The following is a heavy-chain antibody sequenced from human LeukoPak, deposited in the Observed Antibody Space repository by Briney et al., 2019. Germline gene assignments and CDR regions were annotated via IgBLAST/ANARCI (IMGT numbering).Heavy chain of an antibody. CDR2: ISGGSSYL. D-gene: IGHD6-13*01. J-gene: IGHJ4*02. V-gene: IGHV3-21*01. CDR3: ARDHSSSYYSYDF. CDR1: GFIFSSYN. Sequence: GGSLRLSCAASGFIFSSYNMNWVRQAPGKGLEWVSSISGGSSYLYYADSVKGRFTISRDNAKNSLYLQMDSLRADDTAVYYCARDHSSSYYSYDFWGQGALVTVSS.